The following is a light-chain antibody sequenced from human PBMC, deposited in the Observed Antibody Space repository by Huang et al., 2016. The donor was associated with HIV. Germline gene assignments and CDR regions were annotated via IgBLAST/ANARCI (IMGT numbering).Light chain of an antibody. V-gene: IGKV3-15*01. CDR3: QQYDDWPPWT. CDR1: QNITR. J-gene: IGKJ1*01. CDR2: DAS. Sequence: EIVMTQSPATLSVSPGERATLSCRASQNITRLAWYQHKPGQAPRLLIYDASSWATGVPARFSGGGSGTDFTLTVSSLQSDDFALYYCQQYDDWPPWTFGQGTQVDMK.